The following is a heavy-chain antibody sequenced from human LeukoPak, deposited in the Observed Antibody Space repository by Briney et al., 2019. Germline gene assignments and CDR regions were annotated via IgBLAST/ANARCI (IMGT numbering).Heavy chain of an antibody. J-gene: IGHJ6*03. CDR1: GFTFSSYE. Sequence: GGSLRLSCAASGFTFSSYEMNWVRQAPGKGLEWVSYISSSGSTIYYADSVKGRFTISRDNAKNSLYLQMNSLRAKDTAVYYCARERYYDSSGGPPYMDVWGKGTTVTVSS. CDR3: ARERYYDSSGGPPYMDV. D-gene: IGHD3-22*01. CDR2: ISSSGSTI. V-gene: IGHV3-48*03.